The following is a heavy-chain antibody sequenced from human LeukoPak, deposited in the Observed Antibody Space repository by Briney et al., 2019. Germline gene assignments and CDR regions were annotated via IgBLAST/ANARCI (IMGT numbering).Heavy chain of an antibody. CDR3: ARGAVAGLPFYYYYGMDV. V-gene: IGHV1-8*01. CDR2: MNPNSGNT. J-gene: IGHJ6*02. Sequence: ASVKVSCKASGYTFTSYDINWVRQATGQGLEWMGWMNPNSGNTGYAQKFQGRATMTRNTSISTAYMELSSLRSEDTAVYYCARGAVAGLPFYYYYGMDVWGQGTTVTVSS. D-gene: IGHD6-19*01. CDR1: GYTFTSYD.